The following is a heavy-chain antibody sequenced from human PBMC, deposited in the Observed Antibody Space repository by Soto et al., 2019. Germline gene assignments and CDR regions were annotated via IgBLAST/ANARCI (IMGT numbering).Heavy chain of an antibody. CDR3: ARDFSYPSIAAGDWSWFDP. V-gene: IGHV4-4*07. J-gene: IGHJ5*02. CDR1: GGSISSYY. CDR2: IYTSGST. Sequence: SETLSLTCTVSGGSISSYYWSWIRQPAGKGLEWIGRIYTSGSTNYNPSLKSRVTMSVDTSKNQFSLKLSSVTAADTAVYYCARDFSYPSIAAGDWSWFDPWGQGTLVTVSS. D-gene: IGHD2-21*01.